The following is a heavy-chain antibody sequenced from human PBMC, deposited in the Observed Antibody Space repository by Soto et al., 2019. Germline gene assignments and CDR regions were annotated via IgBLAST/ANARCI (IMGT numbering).Heavy chain of an antibody. CDR3: AKVAPYSSSWSNYYFDY. D-gene: IGHD6-13*01. J-gene: IGHJ4*02. CDR2: ISGSGGST. V-gene: IGHV3-23*01. CDR1: GGTCGGYA. Sequence: GGSLRVWWGAAGGTCGGYAGSWVRQAPGKGLEWVSAISGSGGSTYYADSVKGRFTISRDNSKNTLYLQMNSLRAEDTAVYYCAKVAPYSSSWSNYYFDYWGQGTLVTVSS.